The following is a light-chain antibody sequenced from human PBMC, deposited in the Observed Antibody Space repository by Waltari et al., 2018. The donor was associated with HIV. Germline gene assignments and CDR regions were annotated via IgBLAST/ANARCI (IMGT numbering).Light chain of an antibody. J-gene: IGLJ1*01. CDR2: EFS. CDR3: GTYTSTTTLYV. CDR1: NSDIGEYNY. Sequence: QSALAQPASVSGSPGQSITISCTGTNSDIGEYNYVTWYQKPQDKAPKVLIYEFSNRPTGVSNRFSGSKSGNTASLTISGLRAEDEGDYFCGTYTSTTTLYVFGTGTRVAVL. V-gene: IGLV2-14*01.